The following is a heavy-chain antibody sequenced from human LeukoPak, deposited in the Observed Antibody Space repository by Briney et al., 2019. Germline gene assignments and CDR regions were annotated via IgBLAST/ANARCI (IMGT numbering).Heavy chain of an antibody. CDR3: ARVDGYNYGHDAFDI. Sequence: ASVKVSCKASGYTFTGYYMHWLRQAPGQGLEWRGIINPSGGRTSYAQKFQGRVTMTRDMSTSTVYMELSSLRSDDTAVYYCARVDGYNYGHDAFDIWGQGTMVTVSS. V-gene: IGHV1-46*01. CDR2: INPSGGRT. CDR1: GYTFTGYY. J-gene: IGHJ3*02. D-gene: IGHD5-24*01.